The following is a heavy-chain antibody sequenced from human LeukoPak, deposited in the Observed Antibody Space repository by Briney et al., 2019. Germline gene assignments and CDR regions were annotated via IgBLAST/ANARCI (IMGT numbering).Heavy chain of an antibody. CDR1: GYSFTSYW. V-gene: IGHV5-51*01. D-gene: IGHD1-26*01. CDR3: ARLSGSYYAASGFDY. J-gene: IGHJ4*02. CDR2: IYPGDSDT. Sequence: PGESLKISCKGSGYSFTSYWIGWVRQMPGKGLEWMGIIYPGDSDTRYSPSFQGQVTISADKSISTAYLQWSSLKASDTAMYYCARLSGSYYAASGFDYWGQGTLVTVSS.